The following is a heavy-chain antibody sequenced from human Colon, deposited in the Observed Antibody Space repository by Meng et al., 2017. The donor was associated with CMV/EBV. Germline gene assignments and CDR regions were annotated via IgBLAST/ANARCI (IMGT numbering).Heavy chain of an antibody. Sequence: ASVKVSCKASGYTFGTYDIYWVRQASGQGLEWMGWMNPDSGHTAYAQKFQGRVSMTRNTSITTAYMELTSLKYEDTGVYYCVRGRVGDGGWGQGTPVTVSS. V-gene: IGHV1-8*01. CDR2: MNPDSGHT. J-gene: IGHJ4*02. CDR3: VRGRVGDGG. D-gene: IGHD3-16*01. CDR1: GYTFGTYD.